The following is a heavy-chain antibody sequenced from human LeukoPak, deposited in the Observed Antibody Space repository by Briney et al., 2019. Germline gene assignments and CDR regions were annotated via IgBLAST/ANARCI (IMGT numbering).Heavy chain of an antibody. CDR3: ARVTGYMIEDYFDY. CDR2: IYYSGST. Sequence: SETLSLTCTVSGGSISSYYWSWVRQPPGKGLEWIGYIYYSGSTNYNPSLKSRVTISVDTSKNQFSLKLRSVTAADTAVYYCARVTGYMIEDYFDYWGQGTLVTVSS. D-gene: IGHD3-22*01. CDR1: GGSISSYY. V-gene: IGHV4-59*01. J-gene: IGHJ4*02.